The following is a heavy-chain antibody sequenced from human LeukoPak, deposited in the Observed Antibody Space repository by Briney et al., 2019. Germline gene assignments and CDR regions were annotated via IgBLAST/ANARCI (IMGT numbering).Heavy chain of an antibody. CDR2: FSGSGDNT. D-gene: IGHD6-13*01. V-gene: IGHV3-23*01. CDR1: GFTFSSYA. CDR3: ARGAPAGPFDAFDI. Sequence: GSLRLSCAASGFTFSSYAMSWVRQAPGKGLEWVSGFSGSGDNTYYAEYVKGRSTISRDNSKNTLYLQMNSLRAEDTAVYYCARGAPAGPFDAFDIWGQGTMVTVSS. J-gene: IGHJ3*02.